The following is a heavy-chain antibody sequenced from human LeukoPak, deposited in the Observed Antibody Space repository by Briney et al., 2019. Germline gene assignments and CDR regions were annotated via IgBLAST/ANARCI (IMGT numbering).Heavy chain of an antibody. CDR3: ASTGGLRGYSYGYCY. CDR1: GGSFSGYY. D-gene: IGHD5-18*01. V-gene: IGHV4-34*01. Sequence: SETLSLTCAVYGGSFSGYYWSWIRQPPGKGLEWIGEISHSGSTNYNPSLKSRVTISVDTSKNQFSLKLSSVTAADTAVYYCASTGGLRGYSYGYCYWGQGTLVTVSS. CDR2: ISHSGST. J-gene: IGHJ4*02.